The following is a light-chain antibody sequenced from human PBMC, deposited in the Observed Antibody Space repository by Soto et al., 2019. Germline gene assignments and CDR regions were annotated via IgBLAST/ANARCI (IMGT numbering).Light chain of an antibody. CDR1: QSFRGL. CDR3: QHYDTSPT. J-gene: IGKJ4*01. V-gene: IGKV3-11*01. Sequence: EVVLTQSPVTLSLSPGERATLSCRASQSFRGLLAWYQQKPGQAPRLLIYDAYNRATGIPPRFSGSGSGTDFTLTISRLEPEDFAVYYCQHYDTSPTFGGGTKVDIK. CDR2: DAY.